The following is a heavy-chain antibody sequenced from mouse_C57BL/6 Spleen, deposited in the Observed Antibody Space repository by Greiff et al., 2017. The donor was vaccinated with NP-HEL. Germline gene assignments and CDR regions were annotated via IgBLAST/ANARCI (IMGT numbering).Heavy chain of an antibody. CDR2: IYPGDGDT. D-gene: IGHD3-1*01. V-gene: IGHV1-82*01. CDR1: GYAFSSSW. J-gene: IGHJ4*01. CDR3: ASQTTAPYYAMDY. Sequence: LVEPGASVKISCKASGYAFSSSWMNWVKQRPGKGLEWIGRIYPGDGDTNYNGKFKGKATLTADKSSSTAYMQLSSLTSEDSAVYFCASQTTAPYYAMDYWGQGTSVTVSS.